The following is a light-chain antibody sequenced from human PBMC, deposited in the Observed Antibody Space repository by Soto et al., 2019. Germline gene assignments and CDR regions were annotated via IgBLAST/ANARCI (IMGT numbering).Light chain of an antibody. V-gene: IGKV3-20*01. CDR1: QSVSSSH. J-gene: IGKJ5*01. Sequence: EIVLTQSPGTLSLSPGERATLSCRASQSVSSSHLAWYQQKPGHAPRLLIYGASSRATGIPDRFSGSGSGIDFTLTISRLEPEDFAVYYCQQYGSSPITFGQGTRLAIK. CDR2: GAS. CDR3: QQYGSSPIT.